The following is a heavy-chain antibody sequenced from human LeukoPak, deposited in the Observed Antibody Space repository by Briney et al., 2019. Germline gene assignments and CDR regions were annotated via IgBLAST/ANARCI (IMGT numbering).Heavy chain of an antibody. V-gene: IGHV4-30-2*05. Sequence: PSETLSLTCAVSGGSIGSGGYSWSWIRQPPGKGLEWIGYIYYSGSTYYNPSLKSRVTISVDTSKNQFSLKLSSVTAADTAVYYCARLLWFGELGPFLDYWGQGTLVTVSS. CDR3: ARLLWFGELGPFLDY. CDR2: IYYSGST. CDR1: GGSIGSGGYS. D-gene: IGHD3-10*01. J-gene: IGHJ4*02.